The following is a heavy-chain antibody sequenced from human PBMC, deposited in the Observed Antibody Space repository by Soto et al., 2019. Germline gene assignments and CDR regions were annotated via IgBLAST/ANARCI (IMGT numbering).Heavy chain of an antibody. CDR2: INAGNGNT. V-gene: IGHV1-3*05. J-gene: IGHJ2*01. D-gene: IGHD6-19*01. CDR3: ARGPWLIHWYFDL. Sequence: QVQLVQSGAEEKKPGASVKVSCKASGYTFTSYAMHWVRQAPGQRLEWMGWINAGNGNTKYSQKFQGRVTITRDTSASTAYMELSSLRSEDTAVYYCARGPWLIHWYFDLWGRGTLVTVSS. CDR1: GYTFTSYA.